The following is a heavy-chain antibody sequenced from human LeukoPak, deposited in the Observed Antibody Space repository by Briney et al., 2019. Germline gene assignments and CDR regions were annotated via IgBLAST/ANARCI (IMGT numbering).Heavy chain of an antibody. CDR3: ARVVPAAMYYFDY. CDR1: GGSFSGYY. J-gene: IGHJ4*02. D-gene: IGHD2-2*01. V-gene: IGHV4-34*01. CDR2: INHSGST. Sequence: PETLSLTCAVYGGSFSGYYWSWIRQPPGKGLEWIGEINHSGSTNYNPSLKSRVTISVDTSKNQFSLKLSSVTAADTAVYYCARVVPAAMYYFDYWGQGTLVTVSS.